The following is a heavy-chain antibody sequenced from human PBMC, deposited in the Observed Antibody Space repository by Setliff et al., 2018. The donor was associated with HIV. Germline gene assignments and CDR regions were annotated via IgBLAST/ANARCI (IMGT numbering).Heavy chain of an antibody. CDR1: GASISSHY. CDR2: IHYTGST. CDR3: ARVPSSGWYGGHHYMDV. V-gene: IGHV4-59*11. J-gene: IGHJ6*03. D-gene: IGHD6-19*01. Sequence: KPSETLSLTCTVSGASISSHYWTWIRQPPGKGLEWIGNIHYTGSTNYNHSLKSRVTIAGDSSKKQFSLVLSSVTAADTAVYYCARVPSSGWYGGHHYMDVWGKGATVTVSS.